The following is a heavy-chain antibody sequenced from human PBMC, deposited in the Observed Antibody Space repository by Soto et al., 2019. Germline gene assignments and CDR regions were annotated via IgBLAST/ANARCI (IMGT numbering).Heavy chain of an antibody. D-gene: IGHD3-10*01. V-gene: IGHV4-4*02. CDR3: ARLVYDTRLNYMYFDF. Sequence: SETLSLTCAVSGVSISSGNWWTWVRQTPQRGLEYIGEIFHDGTANYYPSFEGRVAISVDTSKNQFSLKLTSVTAADTVIYFCARLVYDTRLNYMYFDFWGQGALVTVSS. CDR2: IFHDGTA. CDR1: GVSISSGNW. J-gene: IGHJ4*02.